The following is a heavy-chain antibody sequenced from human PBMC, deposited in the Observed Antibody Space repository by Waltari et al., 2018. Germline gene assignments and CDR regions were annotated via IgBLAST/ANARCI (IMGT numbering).Heavy chain of an antibody. CDR2: INSDGSST. D-gene: IGHD3-10*01. Sequence: EVQLDESGGGLVQPGGSLRLSCSASGFTFTRYRMNWVRQAPGKGRVWVARINSDGSSTTYADSVKGRFTISRDNAKNTVYLQMNSLRVEDTAVYYCTRALWLGELYDYWGQGTLVTVSS. V-gene: IGHV3-74*01. CDR1: GFTFTRYR. J-gene: IGHJ4*02. CDR3: TRALWLGELYDY.